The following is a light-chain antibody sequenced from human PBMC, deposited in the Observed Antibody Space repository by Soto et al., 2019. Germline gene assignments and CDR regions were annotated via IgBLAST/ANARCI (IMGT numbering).Light chain of an antibody. Sequence: TQSPATLSLSPGERATLSCRASQGISSYLAWYQQKPGKAPKLLIYAASTLQSGVPSRFSGSGSGTDFTLTISCLQSEDFATYYCQQYYSYPRTFGQGTKVDIK. V-gene: IGKV1-8*01. CDR1: QGISSY. CDR3: QQYYSYPRT. J-gene: IGKJ1*01. CDR2: AAS.